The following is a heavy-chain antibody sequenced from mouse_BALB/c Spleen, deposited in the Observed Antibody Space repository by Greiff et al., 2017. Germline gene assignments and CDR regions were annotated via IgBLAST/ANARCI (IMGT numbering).Heavy chain of an antibody. CDR2: IRNKANGYTT. V-gene: IGHV7-3*02. CDR3: ARDRGYAMDY. CDR1: GFTFTDYY. J-gene: IGHJ4*01. Sequence: EVQRVESGGGLVQPGGSLRLSCATSGFTFTDYYMSWVRQPPGKALEWLGFIRNKANGYTTEYSASVKGRFTISRDNSQSILYLQMNTLRAEDSATYYCARDRGYAMDYWGQGTSVTVSS.